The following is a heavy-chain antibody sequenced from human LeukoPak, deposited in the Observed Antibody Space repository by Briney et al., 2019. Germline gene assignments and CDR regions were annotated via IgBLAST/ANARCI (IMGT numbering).Heavy chain of an antibody. Sequence: GGSLRLSCAASGFTFSSYSMNWVRQAPGKGLEWVSGISWNSGSIGYADSVKGRFTISRDNAKNSLYLQMNSLRAEDMALYYCAKDTAPSTTRGAFDIWGQGTMVTVSS. CDR1: GFTFSSYS. D-gene: IGHD2/OR15-2a*01. CDR3: AKDTAPSTTRGAFDI. J-gene: IGHJ3*02. CDR2: ISWNSGSI. V-gene: IGHV3-9*03.